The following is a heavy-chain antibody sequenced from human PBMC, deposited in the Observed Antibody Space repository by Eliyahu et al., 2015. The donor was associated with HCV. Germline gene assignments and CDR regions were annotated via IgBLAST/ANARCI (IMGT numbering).Heavy chain of an antibody. CDR1: XFTFSSXS. D-gene: IGHD6-13*01. J-gene: IGHJ3*02. V-gene: IGHV3-21*01. Sequence: EVQLVESGGGLVKPGGSLRLSCAASXFTFSSXSMNWVRQAPGKGLEWVSSISSSSSYIYYADSVKGRFTISRDNAKNSLYLQMNSLRAEDTAVYYCARKAAGGAFDIWGQGTMVTVSS. CDR2: ISSSSSYI. CDR3: ARKAAGGAFDI.